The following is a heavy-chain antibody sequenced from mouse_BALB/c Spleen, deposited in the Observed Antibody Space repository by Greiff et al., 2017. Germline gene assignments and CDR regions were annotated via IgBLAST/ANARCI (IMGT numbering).Heavy chain of an antibody. J-gene: IGHJ1*01. V-gene: IGHV5-6*01. CDR2: ISSGGSYT. CDR3: ARHFYYGNWYFDV. D-gene: IGHD2-1*01. CDR1: GFTFSSYG. Sequence: EVHLVESGGDLVKPGGSLKLSCAASGFTFSSYGMSWVRQTPDKRLEWVATISSGGSYTYYPDSVKGRFTISRDNAKNTLYLQMSSLKSEDTAMYYCARHFYYGNWYFDVWGAGTTVTVSS.